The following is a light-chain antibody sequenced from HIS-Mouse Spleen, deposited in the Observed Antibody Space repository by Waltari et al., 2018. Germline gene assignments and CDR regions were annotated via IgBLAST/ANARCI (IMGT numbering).Light chain of an antibody. J-gene: IGLJ3*02. V-gene: IGLV1-47*01. CDR1: SSNIGSNY. CDR3: AAWDDSLSGPWV. Sequence: QSVLTHPPSASGTPGQRVTISCSGSSSNIGSNYVYCYQQLHDRFSGSKSGSSASLAISGLRSEDEADYYCAAWDDSLSGPWVFGGGTKLTVL.